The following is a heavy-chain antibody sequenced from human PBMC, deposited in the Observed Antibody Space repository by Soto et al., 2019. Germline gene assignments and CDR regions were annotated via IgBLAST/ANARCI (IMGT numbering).Heavy chain of an antibody. J-gene: IGHJ4*02. CDR2: ISYDGSNK. Sequence: GGSLRLSCAASGFTFSSYGMHWVRQAPGKGLEWVAVISYDGSNKYYADSVKGRFTISRDNSKNTLYLQMNSLRAEDTAVYYCAKDLFHDDYGIDYWGQGTLVTVSS. V-gene: IGHV3-30*18. CDR1: GFTFSSYG. D-gene: IGHD4-17*01. CDR3: AKDLFHDDYGIDY.